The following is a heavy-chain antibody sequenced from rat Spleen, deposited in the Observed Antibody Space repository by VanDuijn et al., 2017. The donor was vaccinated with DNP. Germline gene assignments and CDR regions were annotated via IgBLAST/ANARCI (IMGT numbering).Heavy chain of an antibody. V-gene: IGHV5-17*01. J-gene: IGHJ3*01. CDR2: ISYDGSRT. CDR1: GFTFSDYA. CDR3: ARPYYYRYSGWFAY. D-gene: IGHD1-2*01. Sequence: EVQLVESGGGLVQPGRSLKLSCAASGFTFSDYAMAWVRQAPKKGLEWVATISYDGSRTYYRDSVKGRFTISRDNAKSTLYLQMNSLRSEDMATYYCARPYYYRYSGWFAYWGQGTLVTVSS.